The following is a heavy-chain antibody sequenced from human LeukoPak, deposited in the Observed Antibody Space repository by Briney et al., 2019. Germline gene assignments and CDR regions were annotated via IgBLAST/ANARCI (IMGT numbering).Heavy chain of an antibody. CDR1: GGSFSGYY. CDR3: AREAAAGTKGDFDY. Sequence: SETLSLTCAVYGGSFSGYYWSWIRQPPGKGLEWIGYIYHSGSTYYNPSLKSRVTISVDRSKNQFSLKLSSVTAADTAVYYCAREAAAGTKGDFDYWGQGTLVTVSS. D-gene: IGHD6-13*01. V-gene: IGHV4-34*01. J-gene: IGHJ4*02. CDR2: IYHSGST.